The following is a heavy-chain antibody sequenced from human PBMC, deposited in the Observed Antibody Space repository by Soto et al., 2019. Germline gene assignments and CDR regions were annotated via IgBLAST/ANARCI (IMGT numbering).Heavy chain of an antibody. CDR2: ISGSGGSA. D-gene: IGHD2-2*01. V-gene: IGHV3-23*01. Sequence: PWGSLRLSCAASGFTFTSYVMTWVRQAPGKGLEWVSTISGSGGSAYYADSVKGRFTISRDNSQNMVYLQMNGLRAEDAAVYYCARSSDWYLPWYDPWGQGTLVTASS. CDR3: ARSSDWYLPWYDP. CDR1: GFTFTSYV. J-gene: IGHJ5*02.